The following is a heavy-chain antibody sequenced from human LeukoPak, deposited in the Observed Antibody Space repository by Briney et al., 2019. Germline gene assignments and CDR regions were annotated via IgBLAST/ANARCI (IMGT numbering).Heavy chain of an antibody. Sequence: GGSLRLSCAASGFTFSTYAVNWVRQAPGKGLEWVSTISGSGDSTYYADSVKGRFTISRDNSKDTPYLQMSSVRVADTAVYYWASPAGRSGSYYYYYYGMDVWGQGTTVTVSS. CDR2: ISGSGDST. J-gene: IGHJ6*02. CDR1: GFTFSTYA. V-gene: IGHV3-23*01. D-gene: IGHD3-10*01. CDR3: ASPAGRSGSYYYYYYGMDV.